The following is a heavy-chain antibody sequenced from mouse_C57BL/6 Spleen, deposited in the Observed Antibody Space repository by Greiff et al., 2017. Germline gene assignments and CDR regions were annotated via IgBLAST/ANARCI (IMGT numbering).Heavy chain of an antibody. Sequence: LHQPGAELVRPGSSVKLSCKASGYTFTSYWMHWVKQRPIQGLEWIGNIDPSDSETHYNQKFKDKATLTVDKSSSTAYMQLSSLTSEDSAVYYCATPSTVGGFAYWGQGTLVTVSA. V-gene: IGHV1-52*01. CDR1: GYTFTSYW. CDR3: ATPSTVGGFAY. J-gene: IGHJ3*01. CDR2: IDPSDSET. D-gene: IGHD1-1*01.